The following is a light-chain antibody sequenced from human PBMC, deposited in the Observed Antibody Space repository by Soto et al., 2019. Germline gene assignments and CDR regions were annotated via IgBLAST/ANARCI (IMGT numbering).Light chain of an antibody. V-gene: IGLV1-47*01. Sequence: QSVLTQPPSVSGTPGQRVTISCSGSSSNIGNNFVYWYQHLPGPAPTLVVYSDNHRPSGVPVRFSGSKSGTSASLTISGLRSEDEATYYGATWDDSLSGFVVFGGGTQLTVL. CDR1: SSNIGNNF. CDR3: ATWDDSLSGFVV. J-gene: IGLJ7*01. CDR2: SDN.